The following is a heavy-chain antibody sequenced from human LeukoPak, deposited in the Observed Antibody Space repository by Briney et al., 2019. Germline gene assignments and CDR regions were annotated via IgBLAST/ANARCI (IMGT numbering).Heavy chain of an antibody. CDR1: GFTFSSYD. J-gene: IGHJ4*02. D-gene: IGHD1-1*01. V-gene: IGHV3-23*01. Sequence: QTGGSLRLSCAASGFTFSSYDMSWVRQAPGKGLECVSAISRGVGSTYYADSVKGRFTISRDNSKNTLYVQMNNLRADDTAVYYCVKKGQADDDGKPDWGQGALVTVSS. CDR3: VKKGQADDDGKPD. CDR2: ISRGVGST.